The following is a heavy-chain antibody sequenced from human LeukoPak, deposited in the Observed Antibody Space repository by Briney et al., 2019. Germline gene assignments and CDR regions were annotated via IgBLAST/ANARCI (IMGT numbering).Heavy chain of an antibody. D-gene: IGHD2-15*01. CDR1: GFTFSSYS. J-gene: IGHJ4*02. V-gene: IGHV3-21*01. CDR3: ASKIAEYYFDY. CDR2: ISSSSSYI. Sequence: PGGSLRLSCAASGFTFSSYSMNWVRQAPGKGLEWVSSISSSSSYIYYADSVKGRFTISRDNAKNSLYLQMNSLRAEDTAVYYCASKIAEYYFDYWGQGTLVTVSS.